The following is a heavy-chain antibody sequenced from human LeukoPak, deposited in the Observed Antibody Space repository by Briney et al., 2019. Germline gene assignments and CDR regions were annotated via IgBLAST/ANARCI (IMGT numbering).Heavy chain of an antibody. V-gene: IGHV1-46*01. CDR3: ARDLFQEGGGNAPFDY. D-gene: IGHD4-23*01. J-gene: IGHJ4*02. CDR2: INPSGGST. CDR1: GYTFTSYY. Sequence: ASVKVSCKASGYTFTSYYMHWVRQAPGQGLEWMGIINPSGGSTSYAQKFQGRVTMTRDTSTSTVYMELSSLRSEDTAVYYCARDLFQEGGGNAPFDYWGQGTLVTVSS.